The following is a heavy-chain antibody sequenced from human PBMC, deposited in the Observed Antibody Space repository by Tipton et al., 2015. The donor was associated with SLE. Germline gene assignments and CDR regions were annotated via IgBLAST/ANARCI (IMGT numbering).Heavy chain of an antibody. CDR2: ISGSGGST. J-gene: IGHJ4*02. V-gene: IGHV3-23*01. CDR1: GFTFSSYG. Sequence: SLRLSCAASGFTFSSYGMHWVRQAPGKGLEWVSAISGSGGSTYYADSVKGRFTISRDNSKNTLYLQMNSLRAEDTAVYYCAKEPDPQSSGWYNLGQGTLVTDAS. CDR3: AKEPDPQSSGWYN. D-gene: IGHD6-19*01.